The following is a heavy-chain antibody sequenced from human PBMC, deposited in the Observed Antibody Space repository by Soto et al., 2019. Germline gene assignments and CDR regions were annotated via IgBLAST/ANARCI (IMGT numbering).Heavy chain of an antibody. J-gene: IGHJ4*02. CDR3: ARARDYGDYFFDK. CDR2: IYYGGTT. Sequence: SETLSLTCTVSGVSINSDTYYWSWLRQHPGKGLEWIGYIYYGGTTYYSPSLKRRLTISTDTSKNQFSLKLTSVTAADTAVYYCARARDYGDYFFDKWGQGTLVTVSS. D-gene: IGHD4-17*01. CDR1: GVSINSDTYY. V-gene: IGHV4-31*03.